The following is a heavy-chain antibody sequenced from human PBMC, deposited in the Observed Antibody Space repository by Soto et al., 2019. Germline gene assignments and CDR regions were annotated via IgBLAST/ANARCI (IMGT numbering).Heavy chain of an antibody. Sequence: GASVKVSCKASGGTFSSYAISWVRQAPGQGLEWMGGIIPIFGTANYAQKFQGRVTITADESTSTAYMELSSLRSEDTAVYYCARSAREDGHGLPYYYGMDVWGQGTTVTVSS. J-gene: IGHJ6*02. CDR3: ARSAREDGHGLPYYYGMDV. CDR1: GGTFSSYA. V-gene: IGHV1-69*13. CDR2: IIPIFGTA.